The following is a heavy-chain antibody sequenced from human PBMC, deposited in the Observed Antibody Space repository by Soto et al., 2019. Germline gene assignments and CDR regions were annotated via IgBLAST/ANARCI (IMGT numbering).Heavy chain of an antibody. D-gene: IGHD6-13*01. CDR2: ISYDGSNK. V-gene: IGHV3-30-3*01. CDR3: AREGRSWRHFDY. J-gene: IGHJ4*02. CDR1: GFTFSSYA. Sequence: GGSLRLSCAASGFTFSSYAMHWVRQAPGKGLEWVAVISYDGSNKYYADSVKGRFTISRDNSKNTLYLQMNSLRAEDTAVYYCAREGRSWRHFDYWGQGTLVTVSS.